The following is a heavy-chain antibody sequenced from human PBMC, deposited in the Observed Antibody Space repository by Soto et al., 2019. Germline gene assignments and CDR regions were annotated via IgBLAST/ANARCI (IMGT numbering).Heavy chain of an antibody. J-gene: IGHJ4*02. Sequence: PLKVSWKGSGYSFTSYWSCWVLKMPGKGLEWMGIIYPGDSHIRYSPSFQGQVTISADKSISTAYLQWSSLKASDTAMYYCARLPAAANGPFDYWGQGTLVTVSS. CDR1: GYSFTSYW. V-gene: IGHV5-51*01. CDR2: IYPGDSHI. D-gene: IGHD2-2*01. CDR3: ARLPAAANGPFDY.